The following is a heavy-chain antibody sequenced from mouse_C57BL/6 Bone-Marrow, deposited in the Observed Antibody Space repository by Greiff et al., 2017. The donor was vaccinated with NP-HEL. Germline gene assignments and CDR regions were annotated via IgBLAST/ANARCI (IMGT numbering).Heavy chain of an antibody. CDR3: ARDYYGSSPAWFAY. D-gene: IGHD1-1*01. CDR1: GYTFTSYG. Sequence: VQLKESGAELARPGASVKLSCKASGYTFTSYGISWVKQRTGQGLEWIGEIYPRSGNTYYNEKFKGKATLTADKSSSTAYMELRSLTSEDSAVYFCARDYYGSSPAWFAYWGQGTLVTVSA. V-gene: IGHV1-81*01. J-gene: IGHJ3*01. CDR2: IYPRSGNT.